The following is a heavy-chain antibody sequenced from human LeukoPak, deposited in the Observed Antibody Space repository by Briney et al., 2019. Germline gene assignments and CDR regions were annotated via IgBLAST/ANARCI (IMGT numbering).Heavy chain of an antibody. CDR1: GGSISSYY. J-gene: IGHJ3*02. CDR3: ARYDSGNSNDAFDI. D-gene: IGHD4-23*01. V-gene: IGHV4-59*01. Sequence: RSSETLSLTCIVSGGSISSYYWSWIRQPPGKGLEWIGYIYNSGRTDYNPSLKSRVTISVDTSKNQFSLKLSSVTSADTAVYYCARYDSGNSNDAFDIWGQGTMVTVSS. CDR2: IYNSGRT.